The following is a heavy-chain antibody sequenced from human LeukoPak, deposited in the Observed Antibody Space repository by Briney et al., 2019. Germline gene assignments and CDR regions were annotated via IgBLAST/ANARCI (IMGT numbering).Heavy chain of an antibody. Sequence: GGSLTLSCAASGYTFSSYSINWVRQAPGKGLEWVSSISVRSNYIYYADSVRGRLRISRDDARDSLYLHMNSLRAEDTAVYYCVRLRRNSDTSGFYYYYDFWGQGTLVTVSS. V-gene: IGHV3-21*01. J-gene: IGHJ4*02. CDR1: GYTFSSYS. CDR2: ISVRSNYI. D-gene: IGHD3-22*01. CDR3: VRLRRNSDTSGFYYYYDF.